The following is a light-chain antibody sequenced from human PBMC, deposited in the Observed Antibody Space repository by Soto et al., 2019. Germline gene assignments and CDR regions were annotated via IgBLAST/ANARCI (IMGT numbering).Light chain of an antibody. CDR1: QSVSRW. Sequence: DNQMTQSPSILSASVGDSVTITCRASQSVSRWLAWYQQKPGKAPKLLIYDASSLNSGVPSRFSGSQSGTEFTLTITSLLPDDFATYFCQQYSSYSLPTFGGGTKVDI. J-gene: IGKJ4*01. CDR3: QQYSSYSLPT. V-gene: IGKV1-5*01. CDR2: DAS.